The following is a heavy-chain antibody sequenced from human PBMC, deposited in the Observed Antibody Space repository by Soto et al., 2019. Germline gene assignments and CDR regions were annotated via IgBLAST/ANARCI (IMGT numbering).Heavy chain of an antibody. Sequence: ASVKVSCKASGYTFASYAISWMRQAPGQGLEWMGWISAYNGNTNYAQKLQGRVTMTTDTSTSTAYMELRSLRSDDTAVYYCARDLRIVINYYYYGMDVWGQGTTVTVSS. CDR2: ISAYNGNT. D-gene: IGHD3-16*02. CDR3: ARDLRIVINYYYYGMDV. V-gene: IGHV1-18*01. CDR1: GYTFASYA. J-gene: IGHJ6*02.